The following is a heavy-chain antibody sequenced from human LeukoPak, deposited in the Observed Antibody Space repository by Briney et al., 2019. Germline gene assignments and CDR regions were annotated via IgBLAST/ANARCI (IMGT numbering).Heavy chain of an antibody. J-gene: IGHJ4*02. CDR2: ISDSGGGT. D-gene: IGHD1-7*01. Sequence: GGSLRLSCAASGFTFSSYAMSWVRQAPGKGLDWVSTISDSGGGTHYADSVKGRFTISRDSSKNTVYLQMNSLRAEDTAVYYCARQGELELRTFFDYWGQGTLVTVSS. V-gene: IGHV3-23*01. CDR1: GFTFSSYA. CDR3: ARQGELELRTFFDY.